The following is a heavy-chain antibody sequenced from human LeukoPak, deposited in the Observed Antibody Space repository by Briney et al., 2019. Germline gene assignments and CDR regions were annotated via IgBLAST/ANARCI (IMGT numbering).Heavy chain of an antibody. CDR2: IKSKTDGGTT. Sequence: PGGSLKLSCAASGFTFSNAWMSWVRQAPGKGLEWVGRIKSKTDGGTTDYAAPVKGRFTISRDDSKNTLYLRMNSLKTEDTAVYYCTTPLNYYDSSGYYEQVDYWGQGTLVTVSS. V-gene: IGHV3-15*01. J-gene: IGHJ4*02. D-gene: IGHD3-22*01. CDR3: TTPLNYYDSSGYYEQVDY. CDR1: GFTFSNAW.